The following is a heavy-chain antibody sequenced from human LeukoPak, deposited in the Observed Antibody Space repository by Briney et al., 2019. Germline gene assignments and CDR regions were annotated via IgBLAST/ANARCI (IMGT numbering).Heavy chain of an antibody. CDR1: GGSISSSSYY. J-gene: IGHJ4*02. Sequence: PSETLSLTCTVSGGSISSSSYYWGWIRQPPGKGLEWIGSIYYSGSTYYNPSLKSRVTISVDTSKNQFSLKLSSVTAADTAVYYCARPAEGSGWHYFDYWGQGTLVTVSS. V-gene: IGHV4-39*01. CDR2: IYYSGST. CDR3: ARPAEGSGWHYFDY. D-gene: IGHD6-19*01.